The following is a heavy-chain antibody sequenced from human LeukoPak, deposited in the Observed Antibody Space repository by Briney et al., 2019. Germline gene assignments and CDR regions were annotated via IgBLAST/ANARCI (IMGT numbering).Heavy chain of an antibody. V-gene: IGHV4-34*01. J-gene: IGHJ4*02. CDR3: AREVLRHDYVWGSYRYPNHFDY. Sequence: SETLSLTCAVYGGSFSGYYWSWIRQPPGKGLEWIGEINHSGSTNYNPSLKSRVTISVDTSKNQFSLKLSSVTAADTAVYYCAREVLRHDYVWGSYRYPNHFDYWGQGTLVTVSS. CDR1: GGSFSGYY. D-gene: IGHD3-16*02. CDR2: INHSGST.